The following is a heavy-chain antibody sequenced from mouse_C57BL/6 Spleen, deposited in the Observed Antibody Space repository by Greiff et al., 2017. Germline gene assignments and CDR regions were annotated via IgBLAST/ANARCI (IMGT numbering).Heavy chain of an antibody. J-gene: IGHJ2*01. V-gene: IGHV1-72*01. CDR1: GYTFTSYW. D-gene: IGHD1-1*01. CDR2: IDPNSGGT. Sequence: QVHVKQPGAELVKPGASVKLSCKASGYTFTSYWMHWVKQRPGRGLEWIGRIDPNSGGTKYNEKFKSKATLTVDKPSSTAYMQLSSLTSEDSAVYYCARGSLLYYGSSYFDYWGQGTTLTVSS. CDR3: ARGSLLYYGSSYFDY.